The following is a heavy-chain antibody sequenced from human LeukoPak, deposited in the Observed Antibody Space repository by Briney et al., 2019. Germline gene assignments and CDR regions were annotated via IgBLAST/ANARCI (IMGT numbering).Heavy chain of an antibody. J-gene: IGHJ4*02. CDR2: ISFDGSNQ. V-gene: IGHV3-30*03. Sequence: PGRSLRLSCAASGFTFSSYGMHWVRQAPGKGLEWVALISFDGSNQYYADSVKGRFTISRDNSKNTLFLQMNSLRAEDTAVYYCARDSLADCWGQGTLVTVSS. CDR1: GFTFSSYG. CDR3: ARDSLADC.